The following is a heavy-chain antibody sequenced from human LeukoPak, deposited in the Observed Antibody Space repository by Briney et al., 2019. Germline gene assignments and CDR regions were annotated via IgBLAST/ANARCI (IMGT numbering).Heavy chain of an antibody. CDR2: IIPIFGTA. D-gene: IGHD6-19*01. V-gene: IGHV1-69*01. CDR3: ASGGSGGYNRYYYYYYGMDV. CDR1: GGTFSSYA. Sequence: SVKVSCKASGGTFSSYAISWVRQAPGQGLEWMGGIIPIFGTANYAQKFQGRVTITADESTSTAYMELSSLRSEDTAVYYCASGGSGGYNRYYYYYYGMDVWGKGTTVTVSS. J-gene: IGHJ6*04.